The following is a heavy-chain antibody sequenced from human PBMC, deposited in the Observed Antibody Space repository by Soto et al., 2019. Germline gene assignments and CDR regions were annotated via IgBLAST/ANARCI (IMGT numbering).Heavy chain of an antibody. CDR3: ARHHDS. CDR2: IYYSGST. Sequence: QVQLQESGPGLVKPSETLSLTCTVSGGSISRYYWSWIRQPPGKGLEWIGYIYYSGSTNYNPSLKSRVTIAVDTANNQFSLKLSAVTAADTAVYYCARHHDSWGQGTLVTVSS. J-gene: IGHJ4*02. V-gene: IGHV4-59*08. CDR1: GGSISRYY.